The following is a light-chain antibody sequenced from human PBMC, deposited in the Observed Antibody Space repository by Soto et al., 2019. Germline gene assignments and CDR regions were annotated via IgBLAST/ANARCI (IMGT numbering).Light chain of an antibody. CDR3: QQYNEYYAWT. V-gene: IGKV1-5*03. CDR1: QRINQW. Sequence: VSQRINQWLACDQQKPGNAPTLXXYEASILQNGVLSRFSGTESGTESTLPISSLRPDAFATSYCQQYNEYYAWTCGQGTKVDIK. CDR2: EAS. J-gene: IGKJ1*01.